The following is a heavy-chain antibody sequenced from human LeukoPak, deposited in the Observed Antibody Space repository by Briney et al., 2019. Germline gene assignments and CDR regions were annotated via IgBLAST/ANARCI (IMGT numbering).Heavy chain of an antibody. Sequence: GASVKVSCKASGGTFSSYAISWVRQAPGQGLEWMGGIIPIFGTANYAQKFQGRVTITADESTSTAYMELSSLRSEDTAVYFCAVNHDTSVYWHHYFDYWGQGTLVTVPS. D-gene: IGHD3-22*01. CDR1: GGTFSSYA. CDR3: AVNHDTSVYWHHYFDY. CDR2: IIPIFGTA. J-gene: IGHJ4*02. V-gene: IGHV1-69*13.